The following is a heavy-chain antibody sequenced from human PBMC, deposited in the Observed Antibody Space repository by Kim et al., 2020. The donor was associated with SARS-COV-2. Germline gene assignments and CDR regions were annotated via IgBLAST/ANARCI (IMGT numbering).Heavy chain of an antibody. CDR3: ARDPRPGSRYFDY. Sequence: GGSLRLSCAASGFTVSNSEMSWVRQAPGKGLECVSYINNNGDTIYYADSVKGRFTISRDNVKNSLYLQMNSLRAEDTAVYYCARDPRPGSRYFDYWGQGTLITVPP. CDR1: GFTVSNSE. J-gene: IGHJ4*02. CDR2: INNNGDTI. V-gene: IGHV3-48*03. D-gene: IGHD6-19*01.